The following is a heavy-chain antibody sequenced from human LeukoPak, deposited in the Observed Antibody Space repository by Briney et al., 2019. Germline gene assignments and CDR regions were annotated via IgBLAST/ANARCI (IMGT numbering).Heavy chain of an antibody. CDR1: GFTFSNYW. D-gene: IGHD2-2*01. CDR3: ARDWCSSTSCYVGSYYYYGMDV. CDR2: IKQDGSDY. J-gene: IGHJ6*02. V-gene: IGHV3-7*01. Sequence: GGSLRLSCAASGFTFSNYWMIWVRQAPGKGLEWVANIKQDGSDYRYADSVRGRFTISRDNTQTSLYLQMSTLRAEDTAVYYCARDWCSSTSCYVGSYYYYGMDVWGQGTTVTVSS.